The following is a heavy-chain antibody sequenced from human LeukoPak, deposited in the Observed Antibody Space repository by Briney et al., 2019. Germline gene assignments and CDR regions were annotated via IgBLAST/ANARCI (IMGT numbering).Heavy chain of an antibody. D-gene: IGHD5-24*01. CDR1: GGTFSSYA. Sequence: ASVKVSCKASGGTFSSYAISWVRQAPGQGLEWMGRIIPILGIANYAQKFQGRVMITADKSTSTAYMTLSRLRSEDTAVYYCARDLRDGYNSPYYYGMDVWGQGTTVTVSS. CDR2: IIPILGIA. V-gene: IGHV1-69*04. CDR3: ARDLRDGYNSPYYYGMDV. J-gene: IGHJ6*02.